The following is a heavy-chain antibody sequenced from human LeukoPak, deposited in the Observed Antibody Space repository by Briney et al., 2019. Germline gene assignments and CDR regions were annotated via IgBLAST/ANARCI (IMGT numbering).Heavy chain of an antibody. CDR2: IYYSGST. J-gene: IGHJ4*02. D-gene: IGHD6-6*01. CDR1: GGSISSYY. CDR3: ARGRRSSSTPFDY. Sequence: SGTLSLTCTVSGGSISSYYWSWIRQPPGKGLEWIGYIYYSGSTNYNPSLKSRVTISVDTSKNQFSLKLSSVTAADTAVYYCARGRRSSSTPFDYWGQGTLVTVSS. V-gene: IGHV4-59*01.